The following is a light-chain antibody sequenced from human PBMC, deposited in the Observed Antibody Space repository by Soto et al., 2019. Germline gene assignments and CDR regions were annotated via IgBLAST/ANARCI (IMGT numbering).Light chain of an antibody. CDR2: DAS. V-gene: IGKV1-33*01. CDR1: QDINKN. J-gene: IGKJ5*01. CDR3: QQYESLPLT. Sequence: DIQMTQSPASMSASVGDRVTITCKASQDINKNLIWYQQKPGKAPKLLIYDASDLETGVPSRFSGSGSGTGFTFTISSLQTEDFATYYCQQYESLPLTFGQGTRLEIK.